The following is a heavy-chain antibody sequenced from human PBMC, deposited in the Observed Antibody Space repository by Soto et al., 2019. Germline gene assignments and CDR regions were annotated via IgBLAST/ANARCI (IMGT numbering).Heavy chain of an antibody. CDR1: GYPFTSYG. CDR2: ISAYNGKR. D-gene: IGHD5-12*01. CDR3: ARGRIVASIHDAFAI. V-gene: IGHV1-18*01. Sequence: GASVKVSCKASGYPFTSYGISWVRQAPGQGLEWVAWISAYNGKRDTAQKFQDRVTMTLDTSTDTAHMDLGDLTSADTAVYYCARGRIVASIHDAFAIWGQGTKVTVSS. J-gene: IGHJ3*02.